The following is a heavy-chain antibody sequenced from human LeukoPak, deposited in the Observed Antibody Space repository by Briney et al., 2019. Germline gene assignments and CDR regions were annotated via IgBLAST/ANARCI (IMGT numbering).Heavy chain of an antibody. V-gene: IGHV3-21*04. CDR3: ANEYSKGDI. CDR1: GFSFDRYA. D-gene: IGHD4-11*01. J-gene: IGHJ3*02. Sequence: GGSLRLSCAASGFSFDRYAMNWVRQAPGKGLEWVSSISIRSTYIHYVDSVKGRFIISRDNARNSLYLQMNSLRAEDAAVYYCANEYSKGDIWGQGTMVTVSS. CDR2: ISIRSTYI.